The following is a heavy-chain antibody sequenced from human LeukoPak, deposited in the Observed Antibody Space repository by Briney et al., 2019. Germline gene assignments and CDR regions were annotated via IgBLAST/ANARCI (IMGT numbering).Heavy chain of an antibody. CDR3: ARDRLRFLEWLLPHGDAFDI. CDR2: IIPIFGTT. J-gene: IGHJ3*02. CDR1: GGTFSSYA. V-gene: IGHV1-69*06. D-gene: IGHD3-3*01. Sequence: SVKVSCKASGGTFSSYAISWVRQAPGQGLEWMGGIIPIFGTTNYAQKFQDRVTITADKSTSTAYMELSSLRSEDTAVYYCARDRLRFLEWLLPHGDAFDIWGQGTMVTVSS.